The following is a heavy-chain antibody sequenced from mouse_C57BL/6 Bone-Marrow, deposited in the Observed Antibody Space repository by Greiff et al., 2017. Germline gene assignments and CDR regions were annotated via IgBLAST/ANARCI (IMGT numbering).Heavy chain of an antibody. CDR3: ARGQLRLHAMDY. CDR1: GYTFFTYW. J-gene: IGHJ4*01. Sequence: QVQLKESGPELVRPGTSVKMSCKASGYTFFTYWMNWVKQRPGKGLEWIGQIYPGDGDTNYNGKFKGKATLTADKSSSTAYMQLSSLTSEDSAVYFCARGQLRLHAMDYWGQGTSVTVSS. D-gene: IGHD3-2*02. CDR2: IYPGDGDT. V-gene: IGHV1-80*01.